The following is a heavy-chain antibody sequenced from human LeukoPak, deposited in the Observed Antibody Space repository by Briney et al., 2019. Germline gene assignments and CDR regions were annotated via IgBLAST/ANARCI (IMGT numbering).Heavy chain of an antibody. V-gene: IGHV4-34*01. CDR2: INHSGST. Sequence: SETLSLTCAVYGGSFSGYYWSWIRQPPGKGLEWIGEINHSGSTNYNPSLKSRVTISVDTSKNQFSLKLSSVTAADTAVYYCARVLEGVDVWGQGTTVTVSS. CDR3: ARVLEGVDV. J-gene: IGHJ6*02. CDR1: GGSFSGYY.